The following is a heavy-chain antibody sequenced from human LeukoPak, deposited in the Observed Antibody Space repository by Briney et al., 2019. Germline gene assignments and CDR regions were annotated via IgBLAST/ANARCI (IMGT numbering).Heavy chain of an antibody. Sequence: GGSLRLSCAASGFTFSSYSMNWVRQAPGKGLEWDSSISSSSSYIYYADSVKGRFTISRDNAKNSLYLQMNSLRAEDTAVYYCARRGYSSSCFDYWGQGTLVTVSS. J-gene: IGHJ4*02. D-gene: IGHD6-13*01. CDR1: GFTFSSYS. CDR3: ARRGYSSSCFDY. CDR2: ISSSSSYI. V-gene: IGHV3-21*01.